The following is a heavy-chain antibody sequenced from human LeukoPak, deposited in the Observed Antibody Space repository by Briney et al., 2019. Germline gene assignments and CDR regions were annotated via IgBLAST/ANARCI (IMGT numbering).Heavy chain of an antibody. D-gene: IGHD7-27*01. J-gene: IGHJ5*02. CDR3: ARPKNAWGKANWFDP. CDR2: NASGGST. V-gene: IGHV3-23*01. CDR1: GFTFSSYA. Sequence: GGSLRLSCAASGFTFSSYAMSWVRQAPGKGLEWVSDNASGGSTYYADSVKGRFTISRDNSRNTLYLQMTSLRAEDTAVYYCARPKNAWGKANWFDPWGQGTLVTVSS.